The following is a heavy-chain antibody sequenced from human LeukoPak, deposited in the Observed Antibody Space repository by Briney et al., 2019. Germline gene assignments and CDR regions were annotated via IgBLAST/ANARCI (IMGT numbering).Heavy chain of an antibody. J-gene: IGHJ6*02. CDR3: AKGLITMVRGVINYYYHYGMDV. D-gene: IGHD3-10*01. CDR1: GFTFSSYA. V-gene: IGHV3-23*01. CDR2: ISSGGGST. Sequence: GGSLRLSCSASGFTFSSYAMSWVRQAPGKGLELVSGISSGGGSTYNADSVKGRFTISRDNSKNTLYLQMNSLRAEDTAVYYCAKGLITMVRGVINYYYHYGMDVWGQGTTVTVSS.